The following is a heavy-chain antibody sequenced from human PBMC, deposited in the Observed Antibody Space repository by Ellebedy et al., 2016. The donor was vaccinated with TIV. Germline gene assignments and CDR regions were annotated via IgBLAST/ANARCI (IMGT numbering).Heavy chain of an antibody. V-gene: IGHV4-59*12. CDR3: ARGQDGDDYYDSSGYSPASEY. D-gene: IGHD3-22*01. J-gene: IGHJ4*02. CDR2: IYYSGST. CDR1: GGSISSYY. Sequence: MPSETLSLTCTVSGGSISSYYWSWIRQPPGKGLEWIGYIYYSGSTNYNPSLKSRVTISVDTSKNQFSLKLSSVTAADTAVYYCARGQDGDDYYDSSGYSPASEYWGQGTLVTVSS.